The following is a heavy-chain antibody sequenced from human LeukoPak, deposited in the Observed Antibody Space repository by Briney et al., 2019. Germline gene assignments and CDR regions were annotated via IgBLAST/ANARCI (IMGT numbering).Heavy chain of an antibody. D-gene: IGHD5-18*01. CDR2: INPNSGGT. V-gene: IGHV1-2*02. Sequence: GASVKVSCKASGYTFTGYYMHWVRQAPGQGLEWMGWINPNSGGTNYAQKFQGRVTMTRDTSISTAYMELSRLGSDDTAVYYCARRRGYSYGPLDYWGQGTLVTVSS. J-gene: IGHJ4*02. CDR1: GYTFTGYY. CDR3: ARRRGYSYGPLDY.